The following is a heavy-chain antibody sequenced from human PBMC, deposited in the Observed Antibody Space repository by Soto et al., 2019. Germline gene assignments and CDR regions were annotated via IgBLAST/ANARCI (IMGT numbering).Heavy chain of an antibody. D-gene: IGHD2-2*01. CDR2: IIPISDTT. Sequence: QVQLVQSGAEVKKPGSSVKVSCKASGGTFSSYAISWVRQAPGQGLEWMGGIIPISDTTNYAQKFQGRVKITGDESTNTGYMEASRLKSEDTGVYYCARSQGSSTSLEIYYYYYYGMEVWGQGTKVTVSS. CDR1: GGTFSSYA. V-gene: IGHV1-69*01. J-gene: IGHJ6*02. CDR3: ARSQGSSTSLEIYYYYYYGMEV.